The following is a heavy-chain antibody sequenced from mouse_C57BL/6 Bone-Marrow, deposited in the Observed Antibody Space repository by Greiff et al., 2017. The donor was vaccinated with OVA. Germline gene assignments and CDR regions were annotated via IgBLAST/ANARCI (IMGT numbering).Heavy chain of an antibody. D-gene: IGHD1-2*01. J-gene: IGHJ3*01. V-gene: IGHV8-8*01. CDR3: ARPPYGPDTY. CDR1: GFSLSTFGMG. Sequence: QVTLKVSGPGILQPSQPLSLTCPFSGFSLSTFGMGVGWIRQPSGMGLVWRAHIWWDDDKYYNPALKSRLTLSKDTSKNQVFLTIANVETADTATYDCARPPYGPDTYWGQGTLVTVSA. CDR2: IWWDDDK.